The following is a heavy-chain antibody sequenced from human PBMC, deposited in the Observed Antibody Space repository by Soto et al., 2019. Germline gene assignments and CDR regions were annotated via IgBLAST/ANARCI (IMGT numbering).Heavy chain of an antibody. CDR1: GLTFNNYA. Sequence: GGSLRLSCAASGLTFNNYAMSWVRQAPGKGLEWVSGISGSGSSTYYADSVYGRFTISRDNSINTLYLQMNSLRAEDTAVYYCAKEAEMSVGYGMDVWGQGTTVTVSS. CDR2: ISGSGSST. J-gene: IGHJ6*02. CDR3: AKEAEMSVGYGMDV. D-gene: IGHD3-10*01. V-gene: IGHV3-23*01.